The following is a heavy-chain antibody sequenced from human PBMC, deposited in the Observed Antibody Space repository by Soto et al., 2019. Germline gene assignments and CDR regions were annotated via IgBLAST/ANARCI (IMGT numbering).Heavy chain of an antibody. V-gene: IGHV3-53*01. Sequence: GGSLRLSCAASGFTVSSNYMSWVRQAPGKRLEWVSVIYSGGSTYYSDSVKGRFTISRDNSKNTLYLQMNSRRAEDTAVYYCARAAPAANWFDPWGQGTLVTVSS. CDR3: ARAAPAANWFDP. D-gene: IGHD2-2*01. CDR2: IYSGGST. CDR1: GFTVSSNY. J-gene: IGHJ5*02.